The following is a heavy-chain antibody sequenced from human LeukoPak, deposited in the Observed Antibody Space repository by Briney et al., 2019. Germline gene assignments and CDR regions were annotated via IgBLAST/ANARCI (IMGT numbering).Heavy chain of an antibody. CDR1: GFTFSSYA. CDR2: ISGSGGST. D-gene: IGHD2-2*01. CDR3: AKVHTSSWSH. J-gene: IGHJ4*02. Sequence: GSLRLSCAASGFTFSSYAMSWVRQAPGKGLEWVSAISGSGGSTNYADSVKGRFTISRDNSKNTLYLQMTSLRAEDTAVYFCAKVHTSSWSHWGQGTLVTVSS. V-gene: IGHV3-23*01.